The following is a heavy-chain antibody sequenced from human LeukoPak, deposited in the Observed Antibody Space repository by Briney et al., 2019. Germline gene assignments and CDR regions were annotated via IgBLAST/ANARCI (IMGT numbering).Heavy chain of an antibody. D-gene: IGHD2-2*01. J-gene: IGHJ4*02. CDR3: ARLRGIGVVVPAAIRGGNTAAAGRGIVY. Sequence: SETLSLTCAVYGGSFSGYYWSWIRQPPGKGLEWIGEINHSGSTNYNPSLKSRVTISVDTSKNQSSLKLSSVTAADTAVYYCARLRGIGVVVPAAIRGGNTAAAGRGIVYWGQGTLVTVSS. CDR2: INHSGST. V-gene: IGHV4-34*01. CDR1: GGSFSGYY.